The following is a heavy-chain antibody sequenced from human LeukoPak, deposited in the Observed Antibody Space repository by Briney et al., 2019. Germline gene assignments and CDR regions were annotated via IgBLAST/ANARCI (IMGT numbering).Heavy chain of an antibody. CDR1: GYTLTELS. Sequence: ASVKVSCKVSGYTLTELSMHWVRQAPGKGLEWMGGFDPEDGETTYAQKFQGRVTMTEDTSTDTAYMELSSLRSEDTAVYCCATGITMVRGVITVWNWFDPWGQGTLVTVSS. CDR3: ATGITMVRGVITVWNWFDP. D-gene: IGHD3-10*01. J-gene: IGHJ5*02. V-gene: IGHV1-24*01. CDR2: FDPEDGET.